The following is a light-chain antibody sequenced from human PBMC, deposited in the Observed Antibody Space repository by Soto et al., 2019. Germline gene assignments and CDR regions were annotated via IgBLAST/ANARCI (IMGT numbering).Light chain of an antibody. Sequence: QSVLTQPPSASGTPGQRVTISCSGSRSSIGSNTVNWYQHLPGMAPTLLIYSNNHRPSGVPDRFSASKAGASASLAISGLQSEDEGDYYCAAWDASLGGFYVFGSGTKVTVL. CDR1: RSSIGSNT. CDR2: SNN. V-gene: IGLV1-44*01. J-gene: IGLJ1*01. CDR3: AAWDASLGGFYV.